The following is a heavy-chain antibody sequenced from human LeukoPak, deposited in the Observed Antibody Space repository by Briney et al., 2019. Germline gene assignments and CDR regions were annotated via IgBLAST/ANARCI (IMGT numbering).Heavy chain of an antibody. D-gene: IGHD1-26*01. CDR1: GGSINSGIYY. Sequence: PSETLSLTCSVSGGSINSGIYYWSWIRQPPGKGLEWIGSIYHSGSTYYNPSLKSRVTISVDTSKNQFSLKLSSVTAADTAVYYCARVGATQEVDYWGQGTLVTVSS. J-gene: IGHJ4*02. CDR3: ARVGATQEVDY. CDR2: IYHSGST. V-gene: IGHV4-39*07.